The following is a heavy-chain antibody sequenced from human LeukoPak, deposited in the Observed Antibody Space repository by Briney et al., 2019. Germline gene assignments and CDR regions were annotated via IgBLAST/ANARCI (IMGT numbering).Heavy chain of an antibody. V-gene: IGHV4-61*02. CDR2: IYTSGST. CDR3: ARWGLLAYYDVLTAASDAFDI. J-gene: IGHJ3*02. CDR1: GGSISSGSYY. Sequence: SQTLSLTCTVSGGSISSGSYYWSWIRQPAGKGLEWIGRIYTSGSTNYNPSLKSRVTISVDTSKNQFSLNLSSVTAADTAVYYCARWGLLAYYDVLTAASDAFDIWGQGTMVTVSS. D-gene: IGHD3-9*01.